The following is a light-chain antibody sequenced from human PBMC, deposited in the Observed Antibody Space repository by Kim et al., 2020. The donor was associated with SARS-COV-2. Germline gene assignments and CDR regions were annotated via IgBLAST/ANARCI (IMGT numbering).Light chain of an antibody. V-gene: IGKV3-20*01. J-gene: IGKJ2*01. CDR1: QSVASNH. Sequence: LSPGDRATLSCRDSQSVASNHLAWFQQKPGKAPRLLIYGTSSRAPAIPDRFSASGSGTDFTLTISRLEPEDFAIYYCQQYDRPPYTFGQGTKLEIK. CDR2: GTS. CDR3: QQYDRPPYT.